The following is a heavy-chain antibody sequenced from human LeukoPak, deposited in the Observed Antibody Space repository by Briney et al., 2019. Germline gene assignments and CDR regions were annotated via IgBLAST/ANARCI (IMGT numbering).Heavy chain of an antibody. CDR3: AKDAGDQGYFDY. Sequence: GGSLRLSCAASGFTFSIYGMHWVRQAPGKGLEWVAVISHDAKNDYFADSVKGRFTISRDNSKNTLYLQMNSLEPGDTAVYYCAKDAGDQGYFDYWGQGTLVTVSS. J-gene: IGHJ4*02. V-gene: IGHV3-30*18. CDR1: GFTFSIYG. D-gene: IGHD3-16*01. CDR2: ISHDAKND.